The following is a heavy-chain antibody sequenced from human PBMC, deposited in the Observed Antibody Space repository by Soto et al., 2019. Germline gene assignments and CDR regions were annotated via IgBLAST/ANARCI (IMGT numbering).Heavy chain of an antibody. CDR1: GFTFSSYG. CDR2: ISYDGSNK. Sequence: QVQLVESGGGVVQPGRSLRLSCAAYGFTFSSYGMHWVRQAPGKGLEWVAVISYDGSNKYYADSVKGRFTISRDNSKNTLYLQMNSLRAEDTAVYYCAKSHCTSCPQGEYNWFDPWGQGTLVTVSS. CDR3: AKSHCTSCPQGEYNWFDP. J-gene: IGHJ5*02. V-gene: IGHV3-30*18. D-gene: IGHD2-2*01.